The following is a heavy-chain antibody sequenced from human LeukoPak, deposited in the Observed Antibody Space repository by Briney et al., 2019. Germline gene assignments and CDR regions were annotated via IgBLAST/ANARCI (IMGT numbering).Heavy chain of an antibody. D-gene: IGHD3-9*01. CDR2: INHSGST. V-gene: IGHV4-34*01. CDR1: GGSFSGYY. J-gene: IGHJ4*02. Sequence: SETLSLTCAVYGGSFSGYYWSWIRQPPGKGLEWIGEINHSGSTNYNPSLKSRVTISVDTSKNQFSLKLSSVTAADTAVYYCVKQYYDILTGYYISDYWGQGTLVTVSS. CDR3: VKQYYDILTGYYISDY.